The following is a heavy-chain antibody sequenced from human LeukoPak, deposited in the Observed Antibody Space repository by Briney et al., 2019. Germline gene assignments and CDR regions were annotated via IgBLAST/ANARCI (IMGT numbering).Heavy chain of an antibody. V-gene: IGHV1-46*01. CDR3: ARERSVGGSLEY. D-gene: IGHD3-16*01. CDR2: INPSGGST. J-gene: IGHJ4*02. CDR1: GYTFTSYY. Sequence: ASVKVSCKASGYTFTSYYMHWVRQAPGQGLEWMGIINPSGGSTSYAQKFQGRVTMTRDTSTSTVYMELSSLRSDDTAVYYCARERSVGGSLEYWGQGTLVTVSS.